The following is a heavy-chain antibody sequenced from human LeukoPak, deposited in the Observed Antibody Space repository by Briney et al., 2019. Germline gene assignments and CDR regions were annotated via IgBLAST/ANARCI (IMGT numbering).Heavy chain of an antibody. D-gene: IGHD4-17*01. Sequence: SETLSLTCAVSRGSISSRTWWTWVRQSPGRGLEWIGEISNGGNTNHNPSLKSRVTMSIDKSKNQFSLNLSSVTAADTAVYYCASSDYYSLDFWGQGNLVTVSS. V-gene: IGHV4-4*02. CDR2: ISNGGNT. CDR3: ASSDYYSLDF. CDR1: RGSISSRTW. J-gene: IGHJ4*02.